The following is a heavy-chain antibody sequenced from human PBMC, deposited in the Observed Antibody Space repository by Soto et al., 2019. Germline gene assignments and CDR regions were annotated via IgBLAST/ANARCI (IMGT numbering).Heavy chain of an antibody. D-gene: IGHD2-8*02. CDR1: GFTFSSYS. V-gene: IGHV3-48*01. CDR2: ISSSSSTI. CDR3: AGVTGSGYYYYYMDV. Sequence: GGSLRLSCAASGFTFSSYSMNWVRQAPGKGLEWVSYISSSSSTIYYADSVKGRFTISRDNAKNSLYLQMNSLRAEDTAVYYCAGVTGSGYYYYYMDVWGKGTTVTVSS. J-gene: IGHJ6*03.